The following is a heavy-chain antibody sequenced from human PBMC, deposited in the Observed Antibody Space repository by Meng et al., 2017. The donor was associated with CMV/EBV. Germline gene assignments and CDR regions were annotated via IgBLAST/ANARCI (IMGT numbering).Heavy chain of an antibody. V-gene: IGHV1-18*01. CDR2: ISAYNGNT. CDR1: GYTFTSYG. J-gene: IGHJ5*02. CDR3: ARNYYGSGSWFDP. D-gene: IGHD3-10*01. Sequence: QLVLSRSEVKKPGSSIKVLCQASGYTFTSYGISWVRQAPGQRLEWIGWISAYNGNTNYAQKLQGRVTMTTDTSTSTAYMELRSLRSDDTAVYYCARNYYGSGSWFDPWGQGTLVTVSS.